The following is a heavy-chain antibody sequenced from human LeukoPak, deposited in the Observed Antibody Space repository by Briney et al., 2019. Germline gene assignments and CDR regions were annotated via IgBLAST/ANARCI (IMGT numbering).Heavy chain of an antibody. Sequence: SVKVSCKASGGTFSSYAISWVRQAPGQGLEWMGGIIPIFGTANYAQKFQGRVTITADESTSTAYMELSSLRSEDTAVYYCARTEPHCSSTSCYTPLWYFQHWGQGTLVTVSS. CDR1: GGTFSSYA. D-gene: IGHD2-2*02. V-gene: IGHV1-69*13. J-gene: IGHJ1*01. CDR2: IIPIFGTA. CDR3: ARTEPHCSSTSCYTPLWYFQH.